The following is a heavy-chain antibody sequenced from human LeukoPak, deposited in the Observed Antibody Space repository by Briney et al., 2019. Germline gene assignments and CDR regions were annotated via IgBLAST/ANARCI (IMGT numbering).Heavy chain of an antibody. V-gene: IGHV3-11*01. J-gene: IGHJ4*02. CDR1: GFTFSDYY. D-gene: IGHD3-10*01. Sequence: GGSLRLSCAASGFTFSDYYMSWLRQAPGKGLEWVSYISSSGSTIYYADSVKGRFTISRDNAKNSLYLQMNSLRAEDTAVYYCARSGRGAIYPYYFDYWGQGTLVTVSS. CDR3: ARSGRGAIYPYYFDY. CDR2: ISSSGSTI.